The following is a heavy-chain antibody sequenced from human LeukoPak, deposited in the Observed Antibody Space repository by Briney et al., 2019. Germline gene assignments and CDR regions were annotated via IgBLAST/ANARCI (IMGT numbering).Heavy chain of an antibody. CDR2: IRYDGSNK. CDR1: GFTFSSYG. D-gene: IGHD3-10*01. Sequence: GGSLRLSCAASGFTFSSYGMHWVRQAPGKGLEWVAFIRYDGSNKYYADSVKGRFTISRDNSKNTLYLQMNSLRAEDTAVYYCALQGRITMVRGIDYWGQGTLVTVSS. CDR3: ALQGRITMVRGIDY. V-gene: IGHV3-30*02. J-gene: IGHJ4*02.